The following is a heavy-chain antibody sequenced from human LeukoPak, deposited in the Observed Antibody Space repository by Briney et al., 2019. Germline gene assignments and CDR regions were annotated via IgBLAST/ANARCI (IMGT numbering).Heavy chain of an antibody. Sequence: GGSLRLSCKVSGFRFRDHDMTWVRQAPGKGLDWVAAIIGSGRKTFYADSVKGRFTISRDNSKNTLYLHLSTLRVEDSALYYCAKDGAAWSKDSWGQGTLVTVSS. CDR1: GFRFRDHD. V-gene: IGHV3-23*01. D-gene: IGHD2-15*01. CDR2: IIGSGRKT. CDR3: AKDGAAWSKDS. J-gene: IGHJ4*02.